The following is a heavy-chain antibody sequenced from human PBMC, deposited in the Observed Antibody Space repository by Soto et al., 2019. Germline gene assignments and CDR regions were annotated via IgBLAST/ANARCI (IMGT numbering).Heavy chain of an antibody. D-gene: IGHD2-15*01. CDR1: GGSISSYY. Sequence: SETLSLSCTVSGGSISSYYWSWIRQPPGKGLEWIGYIYYSGSTNYNPSLKSRVTISVDTSKNQFCLKLSSVTAADTAVYYCARFTEDFVEWGQGTMVTVCS. J-gene: IGHJ4*02. CDR2: IYYSGST. CDR3: ARFTEDFVE. V-gene: IGHV4-59*13.